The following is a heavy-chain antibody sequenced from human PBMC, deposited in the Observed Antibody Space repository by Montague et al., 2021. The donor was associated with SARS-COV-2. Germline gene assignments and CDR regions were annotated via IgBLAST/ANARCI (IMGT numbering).Heavy chain of an antibody. Sequence: SETLSLTCAVYGGSFSSYWSWIRQPPGRGLEWVGQISHGRGTNYNPSLXIRVTISVDTSKNQVSLKLSSVTAADTAVYYCSSHCGGGRCYFGMNVWGQGATVTVSS. CDR1: GGSFSSY. J-gene: IGHJ6*02. CDR2: ISHGRGT. D-gene: IGHD2-15*01. V-gene: IGHV4-34*01. CDR3: SSHCGGGRCYFGMNV.